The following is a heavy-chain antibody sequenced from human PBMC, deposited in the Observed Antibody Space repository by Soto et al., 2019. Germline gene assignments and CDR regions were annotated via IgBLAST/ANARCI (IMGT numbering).Heavy chain of an antibody. CDR3: ARRRGLVGSFDY. V-gene: IGHV5-51*01. CDR1: GYSFTTYW. D-gene: IGHD3-9*01. Sequence: GESLKISCKGSGYSFTTYWLGWVRQVPGKGLEWMGIIYPGDSDTRYSPSFQGQVTVSADKSISAAYLQWSSLKASDTAMYFCARRRGLVGSFDYWGRGTLVTVSS. CDR2: IYPGDSDT. J-gene: IGHJ4*02.